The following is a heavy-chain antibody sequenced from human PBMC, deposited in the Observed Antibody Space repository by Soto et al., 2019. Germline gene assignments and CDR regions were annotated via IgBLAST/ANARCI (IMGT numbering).Heavy chain of an antibody. V-gene: IGHV1-2*04. Sequence: GQGLEWMGWINPNSGGTNYAQKFQGWVTMTRDTSISTAYMELSRLRSDDTAVYYCARARGVVPAAMEYYYYGMDVWGQGTTVTVSS. J-gene: IGHJ6*02. D-gene: IGHD2-2*01. CDR2: INPNSGGT. CDR3: ARARGVVPAAMEYYYYGMDV.